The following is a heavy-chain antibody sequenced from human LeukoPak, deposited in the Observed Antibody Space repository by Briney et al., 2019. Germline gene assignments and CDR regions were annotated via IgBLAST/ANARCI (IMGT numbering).Heavy chain of an antibody. D-gene: IGHD2-21*01. V-gene: IGHV3-23*05. CDR3: ATIPTGGLVRAGVIDV. CDR1: GFTIINYA. Sequence: GGSLRLSCAASGFTIINYALSWVRQTPGKGLEWVSIISSSDSTSYADSVKGRFTISRDNAKNSVYLQMDSLKDEDTAVYYCATIPTGGLVRAGVIDVWGQGTTVTVSS. CDR2: ISSSDST. J-gene: IGHJ6*02.